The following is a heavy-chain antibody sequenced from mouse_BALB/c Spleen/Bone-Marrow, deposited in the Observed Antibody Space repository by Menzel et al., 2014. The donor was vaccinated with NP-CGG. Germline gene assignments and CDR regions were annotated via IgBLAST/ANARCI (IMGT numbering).Heavy chain of an antibody. CDR2: ISYSGNT. J-gene: IGHJ2*01. V-gene: IGHV3-8*02. Sequence: EVQLQQSGPSLVKPSQPLSLTCSVTGDSITNAYWNWIRKFPGNKIDYMGYISYSGNTYYNPSLKSRISITRDTSKNQFYLQLNSVTTEDTATYFCARGTGYYFDYWGQGTTLTVSS. CDR3: ARGTGYYFDY. D-gene: IGHD3-3*01. CDR1: GDSITNAY.